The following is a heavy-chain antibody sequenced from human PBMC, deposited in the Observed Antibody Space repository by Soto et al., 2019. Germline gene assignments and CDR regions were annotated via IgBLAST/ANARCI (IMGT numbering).Heavy chain of an antibody. CDR1: GFTFSSYA. V-gene: IGHV3-30-3*01. D-gene: IGHD2-15*01. J-gene: IGHJ4*02. Sequence: QVQLVESGGGVVQPGRSLRLSCAASGFTFSSYAMHWVRQAPGKGLEWVAVISYDGSNKYYADSVKGRFTISRDNSKNTLYLQMNSLRAEDTAVYYCARGVGGYCSGGSCYSEVFDYWGQGTLVTVSS. CDR2: ISYDGSNK. CDR3: ARGVGGYCSGGSCYSEVFDY.